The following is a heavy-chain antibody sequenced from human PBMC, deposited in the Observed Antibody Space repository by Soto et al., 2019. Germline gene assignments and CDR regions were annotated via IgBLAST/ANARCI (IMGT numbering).Heavy chain of an antibody. J-gene: IGHJ5*02. CDR1: GYSISSGYY. D-gene: IGHD6-13*01. CDR3: ARDYSSSWYTRGWFDP. CDR2: IYHSGST. V-gene: IGHV4-38-2*02. Sequence: SETLSLTCAVSGYSISSGYYWGWIRQPPGKGLEWIGSIYHSGSTYYNPSLKSRVTISVDTSKNQFSLKLSSVTAADTAVYYCARDYSSSWYTRGWFDPWGQGXLVTVPS.